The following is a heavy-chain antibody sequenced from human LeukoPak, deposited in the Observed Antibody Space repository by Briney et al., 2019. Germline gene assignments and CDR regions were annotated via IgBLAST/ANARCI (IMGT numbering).Heavy chain of an antibody. D-gene: IGHD3-22*01. CDR2: ISGSGGTT. V-gene: IGHV3-23*01. J-gene: IGHJ4*02. CDR1: GFTFSSYA. CDR3: ARENIDSSGYYDY. Sequence: PGGSLRLSCAASGFTFSSYAMSWVRQAPGKGLEWVSTISGSGGTTYYSDSVKGRFTISRDNSKNTLYLQMNSLRAEDTAVYYCARENIDSSGYYDYWGQGTLVTVSS.